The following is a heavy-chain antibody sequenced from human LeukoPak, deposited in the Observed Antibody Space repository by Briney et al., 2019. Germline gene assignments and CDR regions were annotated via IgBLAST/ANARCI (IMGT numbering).Heavy chain of an antibody. CDR2: INPNSGGT. J-gene: IGHJ3*02. CDR3: AITYYYDSSGYYHDAFDI. CDR1: GYIFTGYY. Sequence: GASVKVSCKASGYIFTGYYMHWVRQAPGQGLEWMGWINPNSGGTNYAQKFQGRVTMTRDTSISTAYMELSRLRSDDTAVYYCAITYYYDSSGYYHDAFDIWGQGTMVTVSS. D-gene: IGHD3-22*01. V-gene: IGHV1-2*02.